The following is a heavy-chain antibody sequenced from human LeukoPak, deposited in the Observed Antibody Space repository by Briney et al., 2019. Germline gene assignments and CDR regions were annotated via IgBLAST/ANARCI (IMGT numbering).Heavy chain of an antibody. J-gene: IGHJ4*02. CDR1: GYTFTRYG. D-gene: IGHD6-13*01. V-gene: IGHV1-18*01. CDR2: ISAYNGNT. Sequence: GASVKVSCKASGYTFTRYGISWVRQAPGQGLEWMGWISAYNGNTNYAQKLQGRVTMTTDTSTSTAYVELRSLRSDDTAVYYCAGGDSSSWYILDYWGQGTLVTVSS. CDR3: AGGDSSSWYILDY.